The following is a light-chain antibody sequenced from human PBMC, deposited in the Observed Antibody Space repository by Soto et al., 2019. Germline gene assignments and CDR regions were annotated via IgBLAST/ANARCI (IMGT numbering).Light chain of an antibody. CDR2: GTT. Sequence: QSVLTQTPSVSGAPVQRVTISCTGRSSNIGAGYDVHWYQHLPGTAPKLLIYGTTNRPSGVPDRFSGSKSGISASLAITGLQAEEEADYYCHSYDSSLSASVFGAGTKVTVL. CDR1: SSNIGAGYD. CDR3: HSYDSSLSASV. V-gene: IGLV1-40*01. J-gene: IGLJ1*01.